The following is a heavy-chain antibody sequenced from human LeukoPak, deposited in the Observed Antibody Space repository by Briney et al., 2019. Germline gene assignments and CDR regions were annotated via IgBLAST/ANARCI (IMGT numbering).Heavy chain of an antibody. D-gene: IGHD2-15*01. Sequence: QPGGSLRLSCAASGFTFTSYAMGWFRQAPGRGLEWVLTVSGGGGSTYYAVSLKGRFTISRDNSKNTLYLQMNSLRAEDTAVYYCAKGCGDTCYSDFDFWGQGALVTVSS. CDR1: GFTFTSYA. CDR3: AKGCGDTCYSDFDF. CDR2: VSGGGGST. J-gene: IGHJ4*02. V-gene: IGHV3-23*01.